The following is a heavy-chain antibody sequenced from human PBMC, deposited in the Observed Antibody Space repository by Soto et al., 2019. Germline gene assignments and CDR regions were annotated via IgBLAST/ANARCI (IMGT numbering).Heavy chain of an antibody. Sequence: ASVKVSCKASGGTFSSYAISWVRQAPGQGLEWMGGIIPILGIANYAQKFQGRVTITADKSTSTAYMELSSLRSEDTAVYYCARVEPPDSSGSYYFDYWGQGTLVTVSS. CDR3: ARVEPPDSSGSYYFDY. J-gene: IGHJ4*02. CDR1: GGTFSSYA. D-gene: IGHD3-22*01. CDR2: IIPILGIA. V-gene: IGHV1-69*10.